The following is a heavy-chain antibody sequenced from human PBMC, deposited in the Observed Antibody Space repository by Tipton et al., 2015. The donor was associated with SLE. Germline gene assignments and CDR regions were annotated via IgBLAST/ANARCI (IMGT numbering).Heavy chain of an antibody. D-gene: IGHD4-17*01. Sequence: TLSLTCTVSGGSISSYYWSWIRQPPGKGLEWIGYIYYSGSTNYNPSLKSRVTISVDTSKNLFSLKLSSVTAADTAVYYCARGRRMDDSGDFGPWGQGTLVTVSS. CDR1: GGSISSYY. V-gene: IGHV4-59*01. CDR2: IYYSGST. J-gene: IGHJ5*02. CDR3: ARGRRMDDSGDFGP.